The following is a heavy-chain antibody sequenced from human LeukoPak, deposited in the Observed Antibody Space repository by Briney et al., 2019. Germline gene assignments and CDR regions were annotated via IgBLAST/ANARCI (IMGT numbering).Heavy chain of an antibody. V-gene: IGHV3-23*01. CDR2: ISGSGGTT. D-gene: IGHD6-13*01. CDR3: ALVSLYSSSWYGDY. Sequence: GGSLRLSCAASGFTFSSYAVSWVRQAPGKGLEWVSAISGSGGTTYYADSVKGRFTISRDISKNTLFLQMNSLRAEDTALYYCALVSLYSSSWYGDYWGQGTLVTVSS. J-gene: IGHJ4*02. CDR1: GFTFSSYA.